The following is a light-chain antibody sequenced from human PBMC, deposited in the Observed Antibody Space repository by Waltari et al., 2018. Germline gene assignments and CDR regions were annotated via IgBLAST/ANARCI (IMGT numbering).Light chain of an antibody. Sequence: AIRMTQSPSSLSASTGDRVTITCRASQAISSYLAWYQQKPGKAPKFLIYATSTLQSGVPSRFSGSGFGTDSTLTSNCLQSEDFATYYCQQYYNYPWTFGQGTKVEIK. V-gene: IGKV1-8*01. CDR2: ATS. CDR1: QAISSY. CDR3: QQYYNYPWT. J-gene: IGKJ1*01.